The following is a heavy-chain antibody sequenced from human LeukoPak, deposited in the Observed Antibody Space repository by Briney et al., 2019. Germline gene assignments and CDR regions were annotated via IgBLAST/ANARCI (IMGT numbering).Heavy chain of an antibody. CDR1: GFTFSSYG. Sequence: GGSLRLSCAASGFTFSSYGMSWVRQAPGKGLEWVSAISGSGGSTYYADSVKGRFTISRDNSKNTLYLQMNSLRAEDTAVYYCAKTHVDPRIAAAGTRGGRFDPWGQETLVTVSS. CDR3: AKTHVDPRIAAAGTRGGRFDP. J-gene: IGHJ5*02. D-gene: IGHD6-13*01. V-gene: IGHV3-23*01. CDR2: ISGSGGST.